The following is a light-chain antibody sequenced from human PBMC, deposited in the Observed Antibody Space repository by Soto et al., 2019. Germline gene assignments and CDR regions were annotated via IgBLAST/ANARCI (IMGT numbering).Light chain of an antibody. J-gene: IGKJ5*01. CDR2: GSS. CDR1: QSVTSNY. Sequence: DIVLTQSPDTLSLSPGESATLSCRASQSVTSNYLGWYQQKPGQPPRLLIYGSSKRATGIPDRFRGGGSGTHFTLTISRLEPEDFAVYYCQQYGSSPPITFGQGTRLEVK. V-gene: IGKV3-20*01. CDR3: QQYGSSPPIT.